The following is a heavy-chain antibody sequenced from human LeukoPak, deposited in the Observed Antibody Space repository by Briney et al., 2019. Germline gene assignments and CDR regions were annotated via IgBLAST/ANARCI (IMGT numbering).Heavy chain of an antibody. D-gene: IGHD4-23*01. Sequence: PGGSLRLSCEASGFTSTSYAMNWVRQAPGKGLEWVSAISSSSGMIYYADSVKGRFTISRDNAKNSLYLQMNSLRAEDTAVYYCARDYGGSSPFDYWGQGTLVTVSS. CDR3: ARDYGGSSPFDY. CDR1: GFTSTSYA. CDR2: ISSSSGMI. V-gene: IGHV3-21*01. J-gene: IGHJ4*02.